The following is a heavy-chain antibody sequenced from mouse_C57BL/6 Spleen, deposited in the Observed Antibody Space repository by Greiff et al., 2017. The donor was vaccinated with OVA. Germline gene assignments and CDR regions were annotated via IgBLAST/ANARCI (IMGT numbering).Heavy chain of an antibody. CDR2: IYPGGGYT. J-gene: IGHJ2*01. V-gene: IGHV1-63*01. CDR1: GYTFTNYW. Sequence: QVQLQQSGAELVRPGTSVKMSCKASGYTFTNYWIGWAKQRPGHGLEWIGDIYPGGGYTNYNEKFKGKATLTADKSSSTAYMQFISLTSEDSAIYYCAREGDGYYSYYFDYWGQGTTLTVSS. D-gene: IGHD2-3*01. CDR3: AREGDGYYSYYFDY.